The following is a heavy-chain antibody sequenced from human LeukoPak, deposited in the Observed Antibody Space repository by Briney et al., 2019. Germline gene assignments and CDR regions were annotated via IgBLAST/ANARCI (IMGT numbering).Heavy chain of an antibody. CDR1: GYTFTGYY. CDR3: ARLFAGTTNFDY. J-gene: IGHJ4*02. Sequence: ASVKVSCKASGYTFTGYYMHWVRQAPGQGLEWMGRINPNSGGTNYAQKFQGRVTMTRDTSISTAYMELSRLRSDDTAVYYCARLFAGTTNFDYWGQGTLVTVSS. CDR2: INPNSGGT. D-gene: IGHD4-17*01. V-gene: IGHV1-2*06.